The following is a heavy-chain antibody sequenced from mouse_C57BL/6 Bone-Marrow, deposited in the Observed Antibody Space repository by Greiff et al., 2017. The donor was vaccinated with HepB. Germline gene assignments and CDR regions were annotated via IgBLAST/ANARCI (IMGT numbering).Heavy chain of an antibody. V-gene: IGHV1-56*01. CDR2: IFPGSGST. D-gene: IGHD1-1*01. CDR1: GYTFTSHW. J-gene: IGHJ1*03. Sequence: VQLQQSGPELVRPGASVKISCKAPGYTFTSHWMQWVRQRPGQGLEWIGEIFPGSGSTYYNEKFKGKATLTVATSSSTAYMQLSSLTSEDSAVYFCAISTVVPYWYFDVWGTGTTVTVSS. CDR3: AISTVVPYWYFDV.